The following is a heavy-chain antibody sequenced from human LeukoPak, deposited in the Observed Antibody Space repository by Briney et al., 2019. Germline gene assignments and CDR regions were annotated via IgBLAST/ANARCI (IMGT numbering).Heavy chain of an antibody. D-gene: IGHD5/OR15-5a*01. CDR3: ARGTFSYSVFGSYYFDY. Sequence: PGGSLRLSCAASGFTFGSCGMNWVRQAPGKGLEWVSSISSTSTYIHYADSVKGRFTISRDNAKNSLFLQMNSLRAEDTAVYYCARGTFSYSVFGSYYFDYWGRGTLVSVSS. CDR1: GFTFGSCG. J-gene: IGHJ4*01. CDR2: ISSTSTYI. V-gene: IGHV3-21*01.